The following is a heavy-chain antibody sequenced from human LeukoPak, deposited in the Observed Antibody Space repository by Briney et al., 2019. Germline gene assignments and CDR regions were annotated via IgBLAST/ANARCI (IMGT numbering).Heavy chain of an antibody. Sequence: KVGESLKISYKGSGYSFTSYWIGWVRQMPGKGLEWMGIIYPGDSDTRYSPSSQGQVTISADKSISTAYLQWSSLKASDTAMYYCARLRGITMVRGPRKTWFDPWGQGTLVTVSS. V-gene: IGHV5-51*01. CDR3: ARLRGITMVRGPRKTWFDP. D-gene: IGHD3-10*01. J-gene: IGHJ5*02. CDR2: IYPGDSDT. CDR1: GYSFTSYW.